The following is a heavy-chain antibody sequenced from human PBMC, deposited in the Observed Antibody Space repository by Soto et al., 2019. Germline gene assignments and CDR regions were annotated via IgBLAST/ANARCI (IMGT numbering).Heavy chain of an antibody. Sequence: GGSLRLSCAASGFTFSSYWMHWVRQAPGKGLVWVSRINSDGSSTSYADSVKGRFTISRDNAKNTLYLQMSSLRAEDTAVYYCARDWDGGNSETYNWFDPWGQGTLVTVSS. J-gene: IGHJ5*02. CDR1: GFTFSSYW. CDR2: INSDGSST. CDR3: ARDWDGGNSETYNWFDP. V-gene: IGHV3-74*01. D-gene: IGHD2-21*02.